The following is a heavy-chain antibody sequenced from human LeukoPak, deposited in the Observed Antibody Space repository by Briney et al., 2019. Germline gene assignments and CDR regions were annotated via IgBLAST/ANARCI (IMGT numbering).Heavy chain of an antibody. CDR1: GYTFTSYG. CDR2: ISAYNGNT. V-gene: IGHV1-18*01. D-gene: IGHD6-19*01. Sequence: GASVKVSCKASGYTFTSYGFSWVRQAPGQGLEWMGWISAYNGNTNYAQKLQGRVTMSTDTSTSTAYTELRSLRSDDTAVYYCASSRGIPVAAHFDYWGQGTLVTVSS. CDR3: ASSRGIPVAAHFDY. J-gene: IGHJ4*02.